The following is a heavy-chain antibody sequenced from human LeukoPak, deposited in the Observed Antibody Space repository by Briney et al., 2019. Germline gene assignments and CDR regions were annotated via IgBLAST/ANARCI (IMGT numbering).Heavy chain of an antibody. CDR1: GFTFSSHW. J-gene: IGHJ4*02. Sequence: GGSLRLSCAASGFTFSSHWMNWVRQAPGKGLEWVANIKEDGSEKDYVDSVKGRFTISRDNAKNSLYLQMDSLRPEDTAVYYCVRDRIGGEEYWGQGTLVTVSS. CDR3: VRDRIGGEEY. V-gene: IGHV3-7*01. CDR2: IKEDGSEK. D-gene: IGHD3-16*01.